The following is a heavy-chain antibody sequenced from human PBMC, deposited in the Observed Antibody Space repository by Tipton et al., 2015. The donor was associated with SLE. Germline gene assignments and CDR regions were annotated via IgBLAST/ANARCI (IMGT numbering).Heavy chain of an antibody. CDR1: GFTLSNYW. CDR2: IKDDGSEK. Sequence: SLRLSCLAAGFTLSNYWMSWVRQAPGKGLEWVANIKDDGSEKNYVDSVKGRFTISRDNAKDSLYLQMNSLRAEDTAVYHCARETPITASAMAYWGQGTLVTVSS. D-gene: IGHD2-2*01. CDR3: ARETPITASAMAY. J-gene: IGHJ4*02. V-gene: IGHV3-7*01.